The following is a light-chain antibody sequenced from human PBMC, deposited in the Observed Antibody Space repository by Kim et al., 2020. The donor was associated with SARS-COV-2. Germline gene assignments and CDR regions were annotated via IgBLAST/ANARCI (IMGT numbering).Light chain of an antibody. CDR1: SNDFDDYTY. V-gene: IGLV2-14*03. CDR2: DNT. CDR3: NSYTGTSRL. J-gene: IGLJ3*02. Sequence: QSALTQPASVSGSPGQSITISCTGTSNDFDDYTYVSWYQQHPGKAPKLIIYDNTRRPSGVSIRFSGSKSAYTASLTISGLQAEDEADYFCNSYTGTSRLFGGGTKLTVL.